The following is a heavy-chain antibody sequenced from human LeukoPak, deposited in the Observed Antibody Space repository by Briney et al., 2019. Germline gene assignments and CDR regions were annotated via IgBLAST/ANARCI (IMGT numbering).Heavy chain of an antibody. D-gene: IGHD3-9*01. CDR2: INHSGST. CDR3: ARSLRYFDKSYFDY. V-gene: IGHV4-34*01. Sequence: PSETLSLTCAVYGGSFSGYSWSWIRQPPGKGLEWIGEINHSGSTNYNPSLKSRVTISVDTSKNQFSLKLSSVTAADTAVYYCARSLRYFDKSYFDYWGQGTLVTVSS. CDR1: GGSFSGYS. J-gene: IGHJ4*02.